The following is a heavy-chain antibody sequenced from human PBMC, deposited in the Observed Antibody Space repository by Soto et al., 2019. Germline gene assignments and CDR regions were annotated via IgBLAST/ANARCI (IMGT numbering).Heavy chain of an antibody. CDR3: ARGSGYGTFDS. CDR2: IYYTGTT. Sequence: QVQLQESGPGLGKPSETLSLTCTVSGGSISSGGYYWSWNRQHPGKGLEWIGYIYYTGTTYYNPSLKSRVTISVDTSKKQFSLKLNSVSAADTAIYYCARGSGYGTFDSWGQGTLVTVSS. V-gene: IGHV4-31*03. CDR1: GGSISSGGYY. D-gene: IGHD5-12*01. J-gene: IGHJ4*02.